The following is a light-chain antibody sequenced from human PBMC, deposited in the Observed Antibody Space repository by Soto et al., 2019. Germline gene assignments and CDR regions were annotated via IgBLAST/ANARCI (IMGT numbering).Light chain of an antibody. Sequence: QSALPHPASVSGSRGQSITISCTGTSSDVGGYNYVSWYQQHPGKAPKLMIYDVSNRPSGVSNRFSGSKSGNTASLTISGLQAEDEADYYCSSYTSSSTVFGGGTKLTVL. CDR3: SSYTSSSTV. J-gene: IGLJ2*01. CDR1: SSDVGGYNY. CDR2: DVS. V-gene: IGLV2-14*01.